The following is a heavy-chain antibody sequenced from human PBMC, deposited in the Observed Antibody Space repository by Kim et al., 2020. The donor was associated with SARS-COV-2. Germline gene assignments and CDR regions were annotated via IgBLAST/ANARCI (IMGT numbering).Heavy chain of an antibody. Sequence: SETLSLTCTVSGGSISSYYWSWIRQPAGKGLEWIGRIYTSGSTNYNPSLKSRVTMSVDTSKNQFSLKLSSVTAADTAVYYCARVGIDRLMPKGSYYYYYYMDVWGKGTTVTVSS. V-gene: IGHV4-4*07. CDR2: IYTSGST. J-gene: IGHJ6*03. CDR1: GGSISSYY. CDR3: ARVGIDRLMPKGSYYYYYYMDV. D-gene: IGHD2-2*01.